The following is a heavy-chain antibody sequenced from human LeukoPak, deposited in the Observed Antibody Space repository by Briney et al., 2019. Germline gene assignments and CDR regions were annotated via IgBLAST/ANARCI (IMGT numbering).Heavy chain of an antibody. CDR3: ARRRMELSA. CDR2: IYHGGRT. CDR1: GYSISSGYY. D-gene: IGHD1-26*01. Sequence: PSETLSLTCTVSGYSISSGYYWGWIRQTPGKGLEWIGYIYHGGRTDYNPSLKSRVTISVDTSKNQFSLKLSSVTAADTAVYYCARRRMELSAWGQGKLATVSS. V-gene: IGHV4-38-2*02. J-gene: IGHJ5*02.